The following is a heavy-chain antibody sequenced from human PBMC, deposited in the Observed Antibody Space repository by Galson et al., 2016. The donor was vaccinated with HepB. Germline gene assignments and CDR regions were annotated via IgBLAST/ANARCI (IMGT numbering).Heavy chain of an antibody. Sequence: SLRLSCAASGFTFRTDWMSWVRLAPGKGLGWVANIKEDGSAQYYADSVKGRFTISRDNANNLLYLQMTSLRDEDTALYYCARDGEGYGYWGQGTQVTVS. D-gene: IGHD3-10*01. CDR1: GFTFRTDW. CDR3: ARDGEGYGY. CDR2: IKEDGSAQ. V-gene: IGHV3-7*03. J-gene: IGHJ4*02.